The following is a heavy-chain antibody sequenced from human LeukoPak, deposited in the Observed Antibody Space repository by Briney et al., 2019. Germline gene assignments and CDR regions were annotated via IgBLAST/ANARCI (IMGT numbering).Heavy chain of an antibody. J-gene: IGHJ4*02. CDR2: VSGSGGST. D-gene: IGHD3-10*01. V-gene: IGHV3-23*01. Sequence: GGSLRLSCAASGFTFSSYSMSWVRQAPGKGLEWVSAVSGSGGSTYYADSVKGRFTISRDNSKNTLYLQMNSLRAEDTAVYYCAKDPINYYGSGSSFDYWGQGTLVTVSS. CDR3: AKDPINYYGSGSSFDY. CDR1: GFTFSSYS.